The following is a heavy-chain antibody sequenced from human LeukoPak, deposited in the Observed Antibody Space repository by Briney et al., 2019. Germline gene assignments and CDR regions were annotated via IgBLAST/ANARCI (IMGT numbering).Heavy chain of an antibody. CDR1: GFTFSRLG. D-gene: IGHD5-12*01. V-gene: IGHV3-30*02. Sequence: GGSLRLSCATSGFTFSRLGMQWVRQAPGKGLEWVAVIHNDGTMGQYADSVKGRSTIPKDFSRNTLHLQIHSLRDDDTAVYYCAKEGDEFRGYLDVWGKGTTVIVSS. CDR2: IHNDGTMG. J-gene: IGHJ6*04. CDR3: AKEGDEFRGYLDV.